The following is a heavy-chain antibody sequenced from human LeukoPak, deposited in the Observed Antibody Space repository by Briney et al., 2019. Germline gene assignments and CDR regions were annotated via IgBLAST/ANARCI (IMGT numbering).Heavy chain of an antibody. CDR1: GYSFTSFG. CDR2: ISPYDGNT. CDR3: AREVGEWPPLNWFDP. D-gene: IGHD3-3*01. V-gene: IGHV1-18*01. J-gene: IGHJ5*02. Sequence: ASVKVSCKASGYSFTSFGITWVRQAPGRGLEWMGWISPYDGNTNYAQNLQGRVTMTTDTSTSTAYMELSSLRSEDTAVYYCAREVGEWPPLNWFDPWGQGTLVTVSS.